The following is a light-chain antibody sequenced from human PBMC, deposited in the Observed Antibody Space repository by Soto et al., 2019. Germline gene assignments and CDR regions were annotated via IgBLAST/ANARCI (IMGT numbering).Light chain of an antibody. J-gene: IGKJ1*01. Sequence: EFVLTQSPGTLSLSPGERATLSCRASQSFGSTSLAWYQQKPGQSPRLLIYGASSRATGIPDRFSGSGFGTDFILSISRLEPEDFAVYYCQQYGRSPSGRFGQGTKVEI. CDR1: QSFGSTS. CDR3: QQYGRSPSGR. CDR2: GAS. V-gene: IGKV3-20*01.